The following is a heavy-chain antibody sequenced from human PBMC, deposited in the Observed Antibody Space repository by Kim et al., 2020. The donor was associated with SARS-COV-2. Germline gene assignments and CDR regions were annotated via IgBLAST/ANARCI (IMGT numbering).Heavy chain of an antibody. Sequence: GGSKSYATRFQGRVTMTRDTSTSTVYMGLGSLRSEDTAVYYCARGGDYFDYWGQGTLVTVSS. J-gene: IGHJ4*02. D-gene: IGHD3-10*01. CDR2: GGSK. CDR3: ARGGDYFDY. V-gene: IGHV1-46*01.